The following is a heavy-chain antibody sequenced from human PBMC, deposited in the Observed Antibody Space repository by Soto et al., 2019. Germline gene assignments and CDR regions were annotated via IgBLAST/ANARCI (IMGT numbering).Heavy chain of an antibody. J-gene: IGHJ4*02. Sequence: QVQLVQSGAEVKKPGASVKVSCKASGYTFTSYGISWVRQAPGQGLEWMGWISAYNGNTNYAQKLQGRVTMTTDTSTSTAYRGLRSLRSDDTAVYYCARTGRYYDSSGYGDYWGQGTLVTVSS. D-gene: IGHD3-22*01. V-gene: IGHV1-18*04. CDR1: GYTFTSYG. CDR3: ARTGRYYDSSGYGDY. CDR2: ISAYNGNT.